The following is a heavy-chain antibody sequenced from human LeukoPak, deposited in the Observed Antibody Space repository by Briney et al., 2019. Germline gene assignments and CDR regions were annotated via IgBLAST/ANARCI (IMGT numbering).Heavy chain of an antibody. J-gene: IGHJ3*02. CDR3: ARDGGTSSWPFDAFDI. D-gene: IGHD6-13*01. V-gene: IGHV3-33*08. Sequence: GGSLRLSCAASGFTFRNYWMHWVRQAPGKGLEWVAGIWYDGSNKYYADSVKGRFTISRDNSKNTLYLQMNSLRAEDTAVYYCARDGGTSSWPFDAFDIWGQGTMVTVSS. CDR2: IWYDGSNK. CDR1: GFTFRNYW.